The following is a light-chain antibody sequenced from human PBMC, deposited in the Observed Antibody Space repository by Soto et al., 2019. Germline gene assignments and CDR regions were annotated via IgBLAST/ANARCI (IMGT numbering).Light chain of an antibody. CDR1: HSVSSA. V-gene: IGKV3-15*01. CDR3: QQYATWPWT. Sequence: IVMTQSPATLSVSPGERVTLSCRASHSVSSAVAWYQQKPGQAPRLLIYRASTRATGLPARFSGSGSGTAFTLTLSSLQSEDFAFSYCQQYATWPWTFGQGTKVDMK. J-gene: IGKJ1*01. CDR2: RAS.